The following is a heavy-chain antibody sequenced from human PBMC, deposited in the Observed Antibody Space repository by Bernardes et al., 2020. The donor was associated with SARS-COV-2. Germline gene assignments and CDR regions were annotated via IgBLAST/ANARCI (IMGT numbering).Heavy chain of an antibody. CDR3: ARETEIAVAGTALDY. V-gene: IGHV3-33*01. CDR1: GFTLSSHG. J-gene: IGHJ4*02. CDR2: IWFDGSNK. Sequence: GGSLRLSCAASGFTLSSHGMHWVRQAPGKGLGWVAVIWFDGSNKYYADSVKGRFTISRDNSKNTLYLQMNSLRAEDTAVYYCARETEIAVAGTALDYWGQGTLVTVSS. D-gene: IGHD6-19*01.